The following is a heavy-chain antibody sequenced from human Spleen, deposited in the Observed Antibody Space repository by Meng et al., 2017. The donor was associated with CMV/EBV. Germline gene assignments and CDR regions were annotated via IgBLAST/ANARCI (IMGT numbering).Heavy chain of an antibody. D-gene: IGHD2-15*01. CDR1: GGSLGSSRG. V-gene: IGHV4-4*02. CDR3: ASRRKDLGVAID. J-gene: IGHJ4*02. Sequence: CAVSGGSLGSSRGWSWVRQPPEKGLEWIGEVSHSGSTNFNPSLTSRVTMSVDTPKNQFSLKVTSVTAADTAVYYCASRRKDLGVAIDWGQGTLVTVSS. CDR2: VSHSGST.